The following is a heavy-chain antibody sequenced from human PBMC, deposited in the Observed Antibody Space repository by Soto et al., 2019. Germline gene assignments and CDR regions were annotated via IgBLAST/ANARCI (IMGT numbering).Heavy chain of an antibody. V-gene: IGHV3-33*01. D-gene: IGHD4-17*01. CDR1: GFTFSSYG. CDR2: IWYDGSNK. Sequence: GSLRLSCAASGFTFSSYGMHWVRQAPGKGLEWVAVIWYDGSNKYYADSVKGRFTISRDNSKNTLYLQMNSLRAEDTAVFYCARDSSTVTTYYYYYYMDVWGKGTTVTVSS. J-gene: IGHJ6*03. CDR3: ARDSSTVTTYYYYYYMDV.